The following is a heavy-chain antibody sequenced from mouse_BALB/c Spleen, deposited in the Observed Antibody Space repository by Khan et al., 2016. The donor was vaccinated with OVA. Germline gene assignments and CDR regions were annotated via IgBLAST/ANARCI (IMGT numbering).Heavy chain of an antibody. V-gene: IGHV9-4*02. Sequence: QIQLVQSGPELKKPGETVRISCKASGYTFTTAGIQWVQKMPGKGLKWIGWINTHSGVPKYAEDFKGRFAFSLEISICTAYLPITTLKNEETATSCCARGGAAYYRNDGGAKEYWGQGTSVTVSS. J-gene: IGHJ4*01. CDR1: GYTFTTAG. D-gene: IGHD2-14*01. CDR3: ARGGAAYYRNDGGAKEY. CDR2: INTHSGVP.